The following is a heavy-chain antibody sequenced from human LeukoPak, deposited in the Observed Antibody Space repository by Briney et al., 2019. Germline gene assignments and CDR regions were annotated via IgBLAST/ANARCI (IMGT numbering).Heavy chain of an antibody. CDR1: GGSISSGGYY. V-gene: IGHV4-30-2*01. CDR2: IYHSGST. J-gene: IGHJ3*02. CDR3: ASSTPSSRDYDFWSARFDI. Sequence: SETLSLTCTVSGGSISSGGYYWSWIRQPPGKGLEWIGYIYHSGSTYYNPSLKSRVTISVDRSKNQFSLKLSSVTAADTAVYYCASSTPSSRDYDFWSARFDIWGQGTMVTVSS. D-gene: IGHD3-3*01.